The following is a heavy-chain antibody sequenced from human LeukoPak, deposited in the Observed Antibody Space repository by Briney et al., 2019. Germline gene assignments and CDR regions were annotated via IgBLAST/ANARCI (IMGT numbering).Heavy chain of an antibody. D-gene: IGHD6-13*01. CDR3: AREGSSSWFHY. CDR2: INPSGGST. Sequence: ASVKVSCKASGYTFTGYYMHWVRQAPGQGLEWMGIINPSGGSTSYAQKFQGRVTMTRDMSTSTVYMELSSLRSEDTAVYYCAREGSSSWFHYWGQGTLVTVSS. V-gene: IGHV1-46*01. CDR1: GYTFTGYY. J-gene: IGHJ4*02.